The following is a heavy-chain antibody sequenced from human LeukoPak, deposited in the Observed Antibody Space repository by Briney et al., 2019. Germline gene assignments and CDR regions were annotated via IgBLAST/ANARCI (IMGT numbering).Heavy chain of an antibody. V-gene: IGHV3-15*01. CDR1: GLSFSIAW. CDR3: VTRQLVPENSFDY. J-gene: IGHJ4*02. Sequence: KSGGSLRLSCAASGLSFSIAWMTWVRQAPGKGLEWVGRIKSKTGGGTADYAAPVKGRFTTSRDDSKNTLYLQMNSLKTEDTAVYYCVTRQLVPENSFDYWGQGTLVTVSS. D-gene: IGHD6-6*01. CDR2: IKSKTGGGTA.